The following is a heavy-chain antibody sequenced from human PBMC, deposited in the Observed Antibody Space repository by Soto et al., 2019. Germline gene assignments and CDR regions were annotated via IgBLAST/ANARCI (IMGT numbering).Heavy chain of an antibody. V-gene: IGHV3-23*01. D-gene: IGHD3-9*01. J-gene: IGHJ4*02. Sequence: GGSLRLSCTASGFTFSSYAMSWVRQAPGKGLEWVSVISDSGGSTYYADSVKGRFTSSRDNSKNTVYLQMNSLGAEDAAIYYCAKDQRLRYFDWLPYYFDYWGQGTLVTVSS. CDR1: GFTFSSYA. CDR3: AKDQRLRYFDWLPYYFDY. CDR2: ISDSGGST.